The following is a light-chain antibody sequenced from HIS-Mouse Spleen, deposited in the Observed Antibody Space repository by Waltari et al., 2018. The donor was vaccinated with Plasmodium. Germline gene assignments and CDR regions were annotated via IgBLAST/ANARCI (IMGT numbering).Light chain of an antibody. J-gene: IGKJ4*01. Sequence: EIVMTQSPATLSVSPGERPTLSCRASQSVSSNLAWYQQKPGQAPRLLIYGASTRATGIPARFSGSGSGTEFTLTISSLQSEDFAVYYCQQYGSSRLTFGGGTKVEIK. CDR2: GAS. CDR3: QQYGSSRLT. V-gene: IGKV3-15*01. CDR1: QSVSSN.